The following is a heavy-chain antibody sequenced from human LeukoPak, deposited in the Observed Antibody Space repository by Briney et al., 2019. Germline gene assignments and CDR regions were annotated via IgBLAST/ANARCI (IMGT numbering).Heavy chain of an antibody. V-gene: IGHV3-48*02. Sequence: GGSLRLSCAASGLTSISYSWNGVGRAPGRGREGFSYISSSSSTIYYADSVKGRFTISRDNAKNSLYLQMNSLRDEDTAVYYCARGYYYGSGSYFDYWGQGTLVTVSS. D-gene: IGHD3-10*01. CDR3: ARGYYYGSGSYFDY. J-gene: IGHJ4*02. CDR1: GLTSISYS. CDR2: ISSSSSTI.